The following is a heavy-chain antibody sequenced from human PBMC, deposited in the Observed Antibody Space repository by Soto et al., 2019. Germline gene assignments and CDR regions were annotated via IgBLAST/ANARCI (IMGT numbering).Heavy chain of an antibody. CDR2: IFDSGST. J-gene: IGHJ2*01. D-gene: IGHD3-22*01. Sequence: SETLSLTCTVSGGSISGGVHSWSWIRQPPGKGLEWIGHIFDSGSTYYNPSLKSRLTISVDTSKNQFSLKLSSVTAADTAVYYFAIEAMPMMIEWDFVFWGGASVLTVSS. CDR3: AIEAMPMMIEWDFVF. V-gene: IGHV4-30-4*01. CDR1: GGSISGGVHS.